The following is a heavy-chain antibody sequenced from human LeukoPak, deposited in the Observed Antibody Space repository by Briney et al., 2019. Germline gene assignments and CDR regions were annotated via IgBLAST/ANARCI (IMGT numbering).Heavy chain of an antibody. CDR2: INHSGST. CDR1: GGSISSSRYY. Sequence: PSETLSLTCTVSGGSISSSRYYWSWIRQPPGKGLEWIGEINHSGSTNYNPSLKSRVTISVDTSKNQFSLKLSSVTAADTAVYYCARGGKTYYYDSSGYFWFDPWGQGTLVTVSS. J-gene: IGHJ5*02. V-gene: IGHV4-39*07. CDR3: ARGGKTYYYDSSGYFWFDP. D-gene: IGHD3-22*01.